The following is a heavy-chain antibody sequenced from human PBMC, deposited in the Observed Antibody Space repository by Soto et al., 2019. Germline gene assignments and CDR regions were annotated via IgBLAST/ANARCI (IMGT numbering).Heavy chain of an antibody. J-gene: IGHJ2*01. Sequence: EVQLGESGGGLIQPGGSLRLSCAASGFTVSSNYMSWVRQAPGKGLAWVSVIYSGGNTYYADSVQGRFTISRDDSKNTLYLQMNSLRAEDTAVYYCARDPRAVRDHSSAHRDGYFDLWGRGTLVTVSS. V-gene: IGHV3-53*01. CDR3: ARDPRAVRDHSSAHRDGYFDL. CDR1: GFTVSSNY. CDR2: IYSGGNT. D-gene: IGHD3-22*01.